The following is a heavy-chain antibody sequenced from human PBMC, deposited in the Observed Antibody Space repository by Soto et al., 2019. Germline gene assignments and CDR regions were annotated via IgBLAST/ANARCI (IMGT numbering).Heavy chain of an antibody. V-gene: IGHV1-69*12. CDR1: GGTFSTYT. J-gene: IGHJ4*02. D-gene: IGHD2-15*01. CDR3: AGCMCFGGSCYLDV. CDR2: ISPGIDIR. Sequence: QVQLVQSGAEVKKPGSSVKVSCKASGGTFSTYTLYWVRQAPGHGLEWMGGISPGIDIRDYAQKFQGRVTITADESTSTVYMQVSTLTSEYSALYYCAGCMCFGGSCYLDVWGQGTLVTVSS.